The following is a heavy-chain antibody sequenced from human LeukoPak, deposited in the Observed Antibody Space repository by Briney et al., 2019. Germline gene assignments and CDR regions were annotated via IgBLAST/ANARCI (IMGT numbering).Heavy chain of an antibody. CDR1: GFTFSNYA. CDR2: ISYDGSNK. Sequence: PGRSLRLSCAASGFTFSNYAMHWVRQAPGKGLEWVAVISYDGSNKYHADSVKGRFTISRDNSKNTVYLQMNSLRAEDTAVYYCARDRDTRVGPTDIDYWGQGTLVTVSS. D-gene: IGHD5-18*01. J-gene: IGHJ4*02. V-gene: IGHV3-30*04. CDR3: ARDRDTRVGPTDIDY.